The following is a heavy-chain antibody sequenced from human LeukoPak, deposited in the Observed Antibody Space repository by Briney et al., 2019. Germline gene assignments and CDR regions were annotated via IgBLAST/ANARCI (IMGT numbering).Heavy chain of an antibody. CDR3: ARDLEEDYSNWYFDL. CDR2: ISKDGKTE. D-gene: IGHD2-15*01. CDR1: GFTFRSYT. V-gene: IGHV3-30*04. J-gene: IGHJ2*01. Sequence: GGSLRLSRAASGFTFRSYTMHWVRQAPGKGLEWVTFISKDGKTEDYTDSAKGRFTISRDNSNDMLHLQMNSLRPEDTAVYYCARDLEEDYSNWYFDLWGRGTLVTVSS.